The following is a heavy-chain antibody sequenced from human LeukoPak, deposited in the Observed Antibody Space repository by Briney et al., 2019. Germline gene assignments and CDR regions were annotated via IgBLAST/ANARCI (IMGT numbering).Heavy chain of an antibody. Sequence: ASVKVSCKASGYTFTSYAMHWVRQAPGQRLEWMGWINAGNGNTKYSQKFQGRVTITRDTSASTAYMELRSLRSDDTAVYYCARDGSVSSGYPNYWGQGTLVTVSS. D-gene: IGHD3-22*01. J-gene: IGHJ4*02. V-gene: IGHV1-3*01. CDR1: GYTFTSYA. CDR2: INAGNGNT. CDR3: ARDGSVSSGYPNY.